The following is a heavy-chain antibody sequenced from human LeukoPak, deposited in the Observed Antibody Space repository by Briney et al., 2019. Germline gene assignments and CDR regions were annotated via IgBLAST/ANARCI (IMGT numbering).Heavy chain of an antibody. D-gene: IGHD3-22*01. J-gene: IGHJ6*02. CDR3: ARWGDSSGYSWVLYYYYGMDV. Sequence: ASVKVSCKAPGYTFTSYGISWVRQAPGQGLEWMGWISAYNGNTNYAQKLQGRVTMTTDTSTSTAYMELRSLRSADTAVYYCARWGDSSGYSWVLYYYYGMDVWGQGTTVTVSS. CDR1: GYTFTSYG. V-gene: IGHV1-18*01. CDR2: ISAYNGNT.